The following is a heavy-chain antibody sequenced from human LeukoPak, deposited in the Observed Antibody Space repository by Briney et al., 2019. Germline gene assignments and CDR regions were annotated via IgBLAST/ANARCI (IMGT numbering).Heavy chain of an antibody. CDR2: RNPNSGNT. CDR1: RYTFTSYD. CDR3: ARGRRYSSGWYDY. V-gene: IGHV1-8*01. D-gene: IGHD6-19*01. J-gene: IGHJ4*02. Sequence: AAVNVSYQASRYTFTSYDINWVRQATGHGREWMGWRNPNSGNTGYAQKFQGRVTTTRNTTISTAYMQLSSLRSEDAAVYYCARGRRYSSGWYDYWGQGTLVTVSS.